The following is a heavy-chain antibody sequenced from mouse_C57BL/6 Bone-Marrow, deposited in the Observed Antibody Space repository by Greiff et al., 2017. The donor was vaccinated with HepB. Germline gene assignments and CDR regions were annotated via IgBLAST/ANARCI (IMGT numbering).Heavy chain of an antibody. CDR2: IYPGSGST. D-gene: IGHD1-1*01. V-gene: IGHV1-55*01. J-gene: IGHJ2*01. CDR3: ARRGYYGSSYPLFDY. CDR1: GYTFTSYW. Sequence: QVQLQQPGAELVKPGASVKMSCKASGYTFTSYWITWVKQRPGQGLEWIGDIYPGSGSTNYNEKFKSKATLTVDTSSSTAYMQLSGLTSEDSAVYYCARRGYYGSSYPLFDYWGQGTTLTVSS.